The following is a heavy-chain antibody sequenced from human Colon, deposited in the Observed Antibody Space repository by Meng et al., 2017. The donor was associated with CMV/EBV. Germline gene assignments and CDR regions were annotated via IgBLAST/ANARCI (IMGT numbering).Heavy chain of an antibody. Sequence: SETLSLTCTVSGGSISSYYWSWIRQPPGKGLEWIGSIYYSGSTYYNPSLKSRVTISVDTSKNQFSLKLSSVTAADTAVYYCASSIAKYYYGMDVWGQGTTVTVSS. J-gene: IGHJ6*02. CDR1: GGSISSYY. D-gene: IGHD6-13*01. V-gene: IGHV4-59*12. CDR2: IYYSGST. CDR3: ASSIAKYYYGMDV.